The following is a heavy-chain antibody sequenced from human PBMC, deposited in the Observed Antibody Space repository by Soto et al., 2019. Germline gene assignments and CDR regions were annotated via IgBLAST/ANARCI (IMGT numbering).Heavy chain of an antibody. CDR2: ISSSSSNI. J-gene: IGHJ6*02. CDR1: GFTFRIYS. Sequence: EVQLVESGGGLVKPGGSLRLSCAASGFTFRIYSMNWVRQAPGRGLEWVSSISSSSSNIYYADSMKGRLTISRDDAKNSLYLQINSLSVEDTAVYYCAREGGNSHYYYYGMDVWGQGTTVTVSS. CDR3: AREGGNSHYYYYGMDV. D-gene: IGHD2-21*02. V-gene: IGHV3-21*01.